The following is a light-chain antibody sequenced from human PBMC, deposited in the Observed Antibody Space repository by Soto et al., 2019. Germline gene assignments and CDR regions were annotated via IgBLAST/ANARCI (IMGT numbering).Light chain of an antibody. CDR3: CSYAGSATVV. CDR2: ETT. Sequence: QSALTQPASVSGSPGQSITISCTGTSSDVGSWNLVSRYQQHPGKAPKLLIYETTKRPSGVSDRFSGSKSGNTASVTISGLQAGDEADYYCCSYAGSATVVFGGGTKLTVL. CDR1: SSDVGSWNL. J-gene: IGLJ2*01. V-gene: IGLV2-23*01.